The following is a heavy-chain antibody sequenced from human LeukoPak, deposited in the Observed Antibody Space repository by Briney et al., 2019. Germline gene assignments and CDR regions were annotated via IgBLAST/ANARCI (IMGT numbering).Heavy chain of an antibody. Sequence: PSETLSLTCTVSGGSISSYYWSWIRQPPGKGLEWIGEINHSGSTNYNPSLKSRVTISVDTSKNQFSLKLSSVTAADTAVYYCAINDFWSGYYPFDYWGQGTLVTVSS. J-gene: IGHJ4*02. CDR1: GGSISSYY. CDR2: INHSGST. CDR3: AINDFWSGYYPFDY. D-gene: IGHD3-3*01. V-gene: IGHV4-34*01.